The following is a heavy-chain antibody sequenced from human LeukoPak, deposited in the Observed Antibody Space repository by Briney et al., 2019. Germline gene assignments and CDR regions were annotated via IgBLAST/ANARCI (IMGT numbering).Heavy chain of an antibody. CDR1: GGTFSSYA. D-gene: IGHD1-14*01. CDR2: IIPIFGTA. Sequence: SVKVSCKASGGTFSSYAISWVRQAPGQGLEWMGGIIPIFGTANYAQKFQGRVTITADESTSTAYMELSSLRSEDTAVYYCARIPPEGLYYYYYGMDVWGKGTTVTVSS. V-gene: IGHV1-69*13. CDR3: ARIPPEGLYYYYYGMDV. J-gene: IGHJ6*04.